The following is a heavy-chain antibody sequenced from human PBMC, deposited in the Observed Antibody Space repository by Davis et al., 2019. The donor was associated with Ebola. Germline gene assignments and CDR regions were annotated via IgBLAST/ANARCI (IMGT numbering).Heavy chain of an antibody. CDR1: GFAFSSYS. V-gene: IGHV3-48*02. J-gene: IGHJ6*03. CDR3: ARVGNRALGFLEWRVEVYYNYMDV. CDR2: ISSSSSTI. D-gene: IGHD3-3*01. Sequence: GESLKISCAASGFAFSSYSMNWVRQAPGKGLEWVSYISSSSSTIYYGDSVKGRFTISRDNAKNSLYLQMNSLRDEDTAVYYCARVGNRALGFLEWRVEVYYNYMDVWGKGTTVTVSS.